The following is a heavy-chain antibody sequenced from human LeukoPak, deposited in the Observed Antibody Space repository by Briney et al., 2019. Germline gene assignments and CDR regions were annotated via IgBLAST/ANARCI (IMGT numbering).Heavy chain of an antibody. CDR1: GYTFPSYG. J-gene: IGHJ5*02. V-gene: IGHV1-69*13. Sequence: GASVKVSCKASGYTFPSYGISWVRQAPGQGLEWMGGIIPIFGTANYAQKFQGRVTITADESTSTAYMELSSLRSEDTAVYYCAREYSYGGYNWFDPWGQGTLVTASS. D-gene: IGHD5-18*01. CDR2: IIPIFGTA. CDR3: AREYSYGGYNWFDP.